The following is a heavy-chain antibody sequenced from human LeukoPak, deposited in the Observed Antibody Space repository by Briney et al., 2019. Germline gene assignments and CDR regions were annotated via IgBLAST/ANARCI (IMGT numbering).Heavy chain of an antibody. J-gene: IGHJ6*03. CDR2: IYTSGST. Sequence: SETLSLTCTVSGGFISSYYWSWIRQPPGKGLEWIGYIYTSGSTNYNRSLKSRVTISVDTSKNQFSLKLSSVTAADTAVYYCARHGLAYYHMDVWGKGTTVTVSS. D-gene: IGHD3-10*01. CDR1: GGFISSYY. CDR3: ARHGLAYYHMDV. V-gene: IGHV4-4*09.